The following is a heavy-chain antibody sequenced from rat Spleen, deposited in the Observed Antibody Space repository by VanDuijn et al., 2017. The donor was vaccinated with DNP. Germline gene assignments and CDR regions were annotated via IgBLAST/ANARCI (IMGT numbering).Heavy chain of an antibody. Sequence: EVQLVESGGGLVQPGRSLKLSCAASAFTFSNYDMAWVRQAPKKGLEWVAYISSEGRSTDYGDSVKGRFTISRDNAKSTLYLQMNSLRSEDTATYYCATHSFTSGITTAFGSWGQGTLVTVSS. D-gene: IGHD1-11*01. CDR1: AFTFSNYD. CDR3: ATHSFTSGITTAFGS. CDR2: ISSEGRST. V-gene: IGHV5-22*01. J-gene: IGHJ3*01.